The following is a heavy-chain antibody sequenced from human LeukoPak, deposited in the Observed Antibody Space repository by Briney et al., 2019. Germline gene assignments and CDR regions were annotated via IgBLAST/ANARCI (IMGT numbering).Heavy chain of an antibody. CDR1: GFTFSSYG. CDR2: ISYDGSNK. V-gene: IGHV3-30*18. Sequence: PGRSLRLSCAASGFTFSSYGMHWARQAPGKGLEWVAIISYDGSNKYYADSVKGRFTISRDNSKNTLYLQMDSLRVEDTAVYCCAKDLYFRSSWPFDYWGQGTLVTVSS. D-gene: IGHD6-13*01. J-gene: IGHJ4*02. CDR3: AKDLYFRSSWPFDY.